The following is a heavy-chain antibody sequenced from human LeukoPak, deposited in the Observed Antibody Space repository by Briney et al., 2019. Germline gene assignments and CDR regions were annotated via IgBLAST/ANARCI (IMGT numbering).Heavy chain of an antibody. V-gene: IGHV1-8*01. J-gene: IGHJ3*02. CDR3: ARGSGSYWAFDI. CDR1: GYTFTSYD. Sequence: ASVKVSCKASGYTFTSYDINWVRQATGQGLEWMGWMNPNSGNTGYAQKFQGRVTITRNTSISTAYMELGSLRSEDTAVYYCARGSGSYWAFDIWGQGTMVTVSS. D-gene: IGHD1-26*01. CDR2: MNPNSGNT.